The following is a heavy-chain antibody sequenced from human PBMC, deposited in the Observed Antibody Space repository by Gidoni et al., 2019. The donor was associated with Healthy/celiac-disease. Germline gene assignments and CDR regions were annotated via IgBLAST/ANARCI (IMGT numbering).Heavy chain of an antibody. CDR1: GGSFSGYY. D-gene: IGHD1-26*01. CDR2: INHSGST. CDR3: ARGLRKWENYFDY. V-gene: IGHV4-34*01. J-gene: IGHJ4*02. Sequence: QVQLQQLCAGLLKPSETLSLTCAVYGGSFSGYYWSWIRQPPGKGLEWIGEINHSGSTNYKPYLKSRVTISVDTTKNKFSLKLSYVTAADTAVYYCARGLRKWENYFDYWGQGTLVTVSS.